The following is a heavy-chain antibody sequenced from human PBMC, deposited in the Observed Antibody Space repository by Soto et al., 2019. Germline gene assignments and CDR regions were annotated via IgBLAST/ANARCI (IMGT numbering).Heavy chain of an antibody. J-gene: IGHJ4*02. CDR1: GFTFPNYW. Sequence: EVQLVESGGGLVQPGGSLRLSCTASGFTFPNYWMNWVRQAPGKGLEWVANIKKDGSEKYYVDSVKGRFTISRDNAKNSLYLEINSVRADDTAVYYCVRDVGALTLWEGFDCWGQGTLVTVSS. D-gene: IGHD1-26*01. CDR2: IKKDGSEK. V-gene: IGHV3-7*03. CDR3: VRDVGALTLWEGFDC.